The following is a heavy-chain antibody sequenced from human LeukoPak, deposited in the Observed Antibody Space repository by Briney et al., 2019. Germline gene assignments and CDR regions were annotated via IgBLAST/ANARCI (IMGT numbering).Heavy chain of an antibody. CDR1: GASISSGSYY. J-gene: IGHJ3*02. D-gene: IGHD2-2*01. Sequence: SETLSLTCTVSGASISSGSYYWSWIRQPAGKGLEWFGRIYTSGSTNYNPSLKSRVTMSVGTSKNQFSLKLSSVTAADTAVYYCARYHQVVVGGFDIWGQGTMVTVSS. V-gene: IGHV4-61*02. CDR2: IYTSGST. CDR3: ARYHQVVVGGFDI.